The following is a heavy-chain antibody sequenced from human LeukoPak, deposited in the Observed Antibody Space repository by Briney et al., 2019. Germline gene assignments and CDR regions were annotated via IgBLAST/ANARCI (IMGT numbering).Heavy chain of an antibody. CDR3: ATRMTTVTTPRSDYFDY. V-gene: IGHV1-69*05. D-gene: IGHD4-17*01. Sequence: PWASVKVSCKASGYTFTSYGISWVRQAPGQGLEWMGGIIPIFGTANYAQKFQGRVTITTDESTSTAYMELSSLRSEDTAVYYCATRMTTVTTPRSDYFDYWGQGTLVTVSS. J-gene: IGHJ4*02. CDR2: IIPIFGTA. CDR1: GYTFTSYG.